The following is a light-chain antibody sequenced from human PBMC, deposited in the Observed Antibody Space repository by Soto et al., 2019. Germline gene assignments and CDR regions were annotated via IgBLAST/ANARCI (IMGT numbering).Light chain of an antibody. CDR1: QSVTTY. V-gene: IGKV3-11*01. CDR3: QHRSNWPPELS. CDR2: GAS. Sequence: EIVLTQSSFTLSLSPGERATLSCRASQSVTTYLAWYQQKPGQAPRLLIYGASTRATGIPARFSGSGSGTDFTLTISSLQPEDFAVYYCQHRSNWPPELSFGGGTKVDIK. J-gene: IGKJ4*01.